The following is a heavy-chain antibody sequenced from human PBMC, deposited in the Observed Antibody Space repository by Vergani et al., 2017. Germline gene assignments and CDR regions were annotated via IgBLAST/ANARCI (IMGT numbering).Heavy chain of an antibody. CDR2: IKEDGSEK. J-gene: IGHJ4*02. CDR3: ARGGPNY. CDR1: GFSFSNHW. Sequence: EVQLVESGGSLVHPGGSLRLSCAASGFSFSNHWMSWVRLAPGKGLEWVANIKEDGSEKYYVDSVKGRFTISRDNAKNSLYLQMNSLRVEDTAVYYCARGGPNYWGQGTLVTVSS. V-gene: IGHV3-7*01.